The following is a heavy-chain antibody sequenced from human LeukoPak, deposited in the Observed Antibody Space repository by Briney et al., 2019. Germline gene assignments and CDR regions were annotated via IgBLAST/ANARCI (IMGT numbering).Heavy chain of an antibody. CDR2: IYYSGST. CDR3: ARVRFCGGSCYGQYYFDY. Sequence: SETLSLTCTVSGGSVSSGSYYWSWIRQPPGTGLEWIGYIYYSGSTNYNPSLKSRVTISVDTSKNQFSLKLSSVTAADTAVYYCARVRFCGGSCYGQYYFDYWGQGTLVTVSS. J-gene: IGHJ4*02. CDR1: GGSVSSGSYY. D-gene: IGHD2-15*01. V-gene: IGHV4-61*01.